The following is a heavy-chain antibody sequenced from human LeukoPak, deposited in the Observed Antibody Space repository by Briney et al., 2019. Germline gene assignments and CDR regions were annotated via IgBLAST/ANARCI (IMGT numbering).Heavy chain of an antibody. CDR2: ISYDGSTK. CDR1: GFTFSSYS. CDR3: TTGYSSSREYYYYYYMDV. D-gene: IGHD6-13*01. Sequence: GGSLRLSCAASGFTFSSYSMNWVRQAPGKGLEWVAVISYDGSTKYYSDSVKGRFTVSRDNSKNTLYLQMNSLKTEDTAVYYCTTGYSSSREYYYYYYMDVWGKGTTVTVSS. V-gene: IGHV3-30*03. J-gene: IGHJ6*03.